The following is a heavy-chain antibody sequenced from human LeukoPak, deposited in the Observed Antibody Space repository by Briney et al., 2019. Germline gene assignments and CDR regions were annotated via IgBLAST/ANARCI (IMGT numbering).Heavy chain of an antibody. CDR3: ARQFSSSSPFDY. D-gene: IGHD6-6*01. V-gene: IGHV1-46*01. Sequence: ASVKVSCKASGYTFTGHYMHWVRQAPGQGLEWMGIINPSGGSTSYAQKFQGRVTMTRDMSTSTVYMELSSLRSEDTAVYYCARQFSSSSPFDYWGQGTLVTVSS. J-gene: IGHJ4*02. CDR1: GYTFTGHY. CDR2: INPSGGST.